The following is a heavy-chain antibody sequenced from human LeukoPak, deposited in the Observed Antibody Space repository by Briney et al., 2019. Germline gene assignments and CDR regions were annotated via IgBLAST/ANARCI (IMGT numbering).Heavy chain of an antibody. J-gene: IGHJ4*02. CDR1: GGTFSSYA. D-gene: IGHD4-17*01. V-gene: IGHV1-69*04. CDR3: ARDTVTTDYFDY. CDR2: IIPILGIA. Sequence: SVKDSCKASGGTFSSYAISCVRQSPGQGLEWMGRIIPILGIANYAQKFQGRVTITADKSTSTAYMELSSLRSEDTAVYYCARDTVTTDYFDYWGQGTLVTVSS.